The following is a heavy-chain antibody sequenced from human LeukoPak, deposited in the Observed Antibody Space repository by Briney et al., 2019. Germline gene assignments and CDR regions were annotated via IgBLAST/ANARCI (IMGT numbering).Heavy chain of an antibody. CDR3: AREGEDCSGGSCYTSEYFQH. J-gene: IGHJ1*01. CDR2: IYYSGST. V-gene: IGHV4-59*01. CDR1: GGSISSYY. D-gene: IGHD2-15*01. Sequence: SETLSLTCTVSGGSISSYYWSWIRQPPRQGLEWIGYIYYSGSTNYNPSLKSRVTISVDTSKNQFSLKLSSVTAADTAVYYCAREGEDCSGGSCYTSEYFQHWGQGTLVTVSS.